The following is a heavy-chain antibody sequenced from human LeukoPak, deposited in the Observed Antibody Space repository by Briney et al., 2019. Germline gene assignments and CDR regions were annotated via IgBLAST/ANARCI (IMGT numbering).Heavy chain of an antibody. D-gene: IGHD3-22*01. J-gene: IGHJ4*02. V-gene: IGHV4-38-2*02. CDR1: GYSISSGYY. CDR2: IYHSGST. CDR3: ARMYYYDSSGYYQGVYYFDY. Sequence: KSSETLSLTCTVSGYSISSGYYWGWIRQPPGKGLEWIGSIYHSGSTYYNPSLKSRVTISVDTSKNQFSLKLSSVTAADTAVYYCARMYYYDSSGYYQGVYYFDYWGQGTLVTVSS.